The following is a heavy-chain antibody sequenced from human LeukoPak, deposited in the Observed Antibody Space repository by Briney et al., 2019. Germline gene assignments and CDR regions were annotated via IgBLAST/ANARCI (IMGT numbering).Heavy chain of an antibody. D-gene: IGHD1-26*01. Sequence: ASVKVSRKASGYTFTGYYMHWVRQAPGQGLEWMGWINPNSGGTNYAQKFQGRVTMTRDTSISTAYMELSRLRSDDTAVYYCARGVVGVNWFDPWGQGTLVTVSS. CDR2: INPNSGGT. V-gene: IGHV1-2*02. CDR1: GYTFTGYY. CDR3: ARGVVGVNWFDP. J-gene: IGHJ5*02.